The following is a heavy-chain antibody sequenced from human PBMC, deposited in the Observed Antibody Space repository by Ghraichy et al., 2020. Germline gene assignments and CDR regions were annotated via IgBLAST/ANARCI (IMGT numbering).Heavy chain of an antibody. CDR3: ARYYYDSSGYPD. Sequence: ASVKVSCKASGYTFTGYYMHWVRQAPGQGLEWMGGINPNSGGTNYAQKFQGRVTMTRDTSISTAYMELSRLRSDDTAVYYCARYYYDSSGYPDWGQGTLVTVS. D-gene: IGHD3-22*01. CDR1: GYTFTGYY. CDR2: INPNSGGT. J-gene: IGHJ4*02. V-gene: IGHV1-2*02.